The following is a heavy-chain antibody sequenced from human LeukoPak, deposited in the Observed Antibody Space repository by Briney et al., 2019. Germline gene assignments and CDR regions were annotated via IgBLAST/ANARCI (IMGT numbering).Heavy chain of an antibody. V-gene: IGHV3-23*01. D-gene: IGHD3-10*01. CDR1: GFTFSSYG. CDR2: ISGSGGST. CDR3: ANHRDYYGSGSLSYYYYYMDV. Sequence: GGSLRLSCAASGFTFSSYGMSWVRQAPGKGLEWVSAISGSGGSTYYADSVKGRFTISRDNSKNTLYLQMNSLRAEDTAVYYCANHRDYYGSGSLSYYYYYMDVWGKGTTVTISS. J-gene: IGHJ6*03.